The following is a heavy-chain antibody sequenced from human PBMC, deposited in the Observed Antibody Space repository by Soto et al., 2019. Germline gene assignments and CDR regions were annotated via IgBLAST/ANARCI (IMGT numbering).Heavy chain of an antibody. J-gene: IGHJ6*03. CDR1: GFTFSSYA. V-gene: IGHV3-23*01. D-gene: IGHD2-15*01. CDR3: AKQAYSGFSRYYYYYMDV. CDR2: ISGSGGST. Sequence: GGSLRLSCAASGFTFSSYAMSWVRQAPGKGLEWVSAISGSGGSTYYADSVKGRFTISRDNSKNTLYLQMNSLRAEDTAVYYCAKQAYSGFSRYYYYYMDVWGKGTTVTVSS.